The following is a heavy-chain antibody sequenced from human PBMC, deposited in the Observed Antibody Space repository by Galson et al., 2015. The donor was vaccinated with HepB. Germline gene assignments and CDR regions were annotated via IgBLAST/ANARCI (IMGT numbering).Heavy chain of an antibody. Sequence: SVKVSCKASGYTFTSYAMHWVRQAPGQRLEWMGWINAGNGNTKYSQKFQGRVTITRDTSASTAYMELSSLRSEDTPVYYCARGGPWVVTSFDYWGQGTLVTVSS. CDR1: GYTFTSYA. V-gene: IGHV1-3*01. CDR2: INAGNGNT. CDR3: ARGGPWVVTSFDY. D-gene: IGHD4-23*01. J-gene: IGHJ4*02.